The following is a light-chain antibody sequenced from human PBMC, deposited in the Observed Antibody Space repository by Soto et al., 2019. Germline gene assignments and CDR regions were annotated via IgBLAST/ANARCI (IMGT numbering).Light chain of an antibody. J-gene: IGLJ3*02. CDR1: SSDVGGYNY. CDR2: DVS. CDR3: CSYAGSYTWV. V-gene: IGLV2-11*01. Sequence: QSALTQPRSVSGSPGQSVTISCTGTSSDVGGYNYVSWYQQHPGKAPKLMIYDVSKRPSGVPDRFSGSKSANPASLTISGLQAEDEADYYCCSYAGSYTWVFGGGTKLTVL.